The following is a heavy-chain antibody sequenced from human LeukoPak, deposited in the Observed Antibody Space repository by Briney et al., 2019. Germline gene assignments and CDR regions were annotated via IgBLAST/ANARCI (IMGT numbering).Heavy chain of an antibody. CDR3: ARQDTLSDTFDI. CDR2: ISSTSSYI. D-gene: IGHD2-15*01. J-gene: IGHJ3*02. V-gene: IGHV3-21*01. CDR1: GFTFSSFG. Sequence: GGSLRLSCADSGFTFSSFGMNWVRQAPGKGLEWVSSISSTSSYIYYADSVKGRFTISRDNAKNSLYLQMNSLRAEDTAVYYCARQDTLSDTFDIWGQGTMVTVSS.